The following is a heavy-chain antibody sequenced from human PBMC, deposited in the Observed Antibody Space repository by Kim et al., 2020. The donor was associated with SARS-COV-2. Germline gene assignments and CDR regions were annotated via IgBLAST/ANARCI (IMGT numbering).Heavy chain of an antibody. CDR1: GFTFSSYG. J-gene: IGHJ4*02. CDR2: IWYDGSNK. D-gene: IGHD2-15*01. V-gene: IGHV3-33*01. Sequence: GGSLRLSCAASGFTFSSYGMHWVRQAPGKGLEWVAVIWYDGSNKYYADSVKGRFTISRDNSKNTLYLQMNSLRAEDTAVYYCARDFVVAATEVGDYWGQGTLVTVSS. CDR3: ARDFVVAATEVGDY.